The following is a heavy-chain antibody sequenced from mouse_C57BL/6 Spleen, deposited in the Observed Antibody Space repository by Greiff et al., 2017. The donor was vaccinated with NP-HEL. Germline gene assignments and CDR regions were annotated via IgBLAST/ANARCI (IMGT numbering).Heavy chain of an antibody. J-gene: IGHJ1*03. Sequence: QVHVKQPGAELVKPGASVKLSCKASGYTFTSYWMHWVKQRPGQGLEWIGMIHPNSGSTNYNEKFKSKATLTVDKSSSTAYMQLSSLTSEDSAVYYCARNRYYEYWGTGTTVTVSS. CDR1: GYTFTSYW. CDR2: IHPNSGST. D-gene: IGHD1-1*01. CDR3: ARNRYYEY. V-gene: IGHV1-64*01.